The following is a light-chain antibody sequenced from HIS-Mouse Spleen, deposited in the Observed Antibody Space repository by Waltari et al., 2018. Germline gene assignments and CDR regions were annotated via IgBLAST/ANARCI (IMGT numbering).Light chain of an antibody. CDR2: CAS. J-gene: IGKJ1*01. V-gene: IGKV4-1*01. Sequence: DIVMTQSPDSLAVSLGERATINCKASQSVLYSSNNKNYLAWYQQKPGQPPKLLIYCASTRESGVPDRFSGSGSGTDFTLTISSLQAEDVAVYYCQQLNSYPPTFGQGTKVEIK. CDR3: QQLNSYPPT. CDR1: QSVLYSSNNKNY.